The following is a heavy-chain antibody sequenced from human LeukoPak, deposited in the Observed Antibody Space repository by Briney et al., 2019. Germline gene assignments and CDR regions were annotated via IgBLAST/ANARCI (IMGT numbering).Heavy chain of an antibody. CDR2: INHSGST. D-gene: IGHD3-22*01. CDR3: ARGQGMGYYFRY. CDR1: GGSFSGYY. J-gene: IGHJ4*02. Sequence: SETLSLTCAVYGGSFSGYYWSWIRQPPGKGLEWIGEINHSGSTNYNPSLKSRVTIPVDTSKNQFSLKLSSVTAADTAVYYCARGQGMGYYFRYWGQGTLVTVSS. V-gene: IGHV4-34*01.